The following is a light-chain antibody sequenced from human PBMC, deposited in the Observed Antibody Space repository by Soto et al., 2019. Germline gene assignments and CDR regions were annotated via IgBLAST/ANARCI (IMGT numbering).Light chain of an antibody. V-gene: IGLV2-11*01. CDR3: CSYAGSSYVV. J-gene: IGLJ2*01. CDR1: SSDVGGYNY. CDR2: DVS. Sequence: QSALTQPRSVSGSPVQSVTISCTGTSSDVGGYNYVSWYQQHPGKAPKLMIYDVSKRPSGVPDRFSGSKSGNTASLTISGLQAEDDADYYCCSYAGSSYVVFGGGTKLTVL.